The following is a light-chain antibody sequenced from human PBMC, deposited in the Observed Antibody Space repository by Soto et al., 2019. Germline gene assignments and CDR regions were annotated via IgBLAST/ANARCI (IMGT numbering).Light chain of an antibody. V-gene: IGKV3-15*01. CDR1: QSVSSN. Sequence: EIVMTQSPATLSASPGERATLSCRASQSVSSNLAWYQQKPGQAPRILIYGASTRATGIPARFSGSGSGTEFTITISSLQSEDFAVYYCQQYNNWPPWTFGQGTKVEIK. CDR2: GAS. J-gene: IGKJ1*01. CDR3: QQYNNWPPWT.